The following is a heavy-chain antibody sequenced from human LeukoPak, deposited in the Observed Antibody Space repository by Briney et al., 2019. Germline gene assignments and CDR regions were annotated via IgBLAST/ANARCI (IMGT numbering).Heavy chain of an antibody. CDR1: GYTFTGYY. CDR3: ARERGGYYYIDY. Sequence: ASVKVSCKASGYTFTGYYMHWVRQAPGQGLEWMGWINPNSGGINYAQKFQGRVTMTRDTSISTAYMELSRLRSDDTAVYYCARERGGYYYIDYWGQGTLVTVSS. J-gene: IGHJ4*02. V-gene: IGHV1-2*02. D-gene: IGHD3-10*01. CDR2: INPNSGGI.